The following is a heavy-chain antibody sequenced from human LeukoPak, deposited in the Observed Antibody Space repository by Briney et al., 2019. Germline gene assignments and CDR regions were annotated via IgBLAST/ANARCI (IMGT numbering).Heavy chain of an antibody. CDR3: SRDRDNWNYYFDY. V-gene: IGHV3-49*04. Sequence: PGGSLRLSCTASGFTFGDYAMSWVRQAPGKGLEWIGFIRSKAYGGTTEYAASVKGRFTISRDDSKTIAYLQVNSLRTEDTAVYYCSRDRDNWNYYFDYWGQGTLVTVSS. CDR2: IRSKAYGGTT. D-gene: IGHD1-7*01. CDR1: GFTFGDYA. J-gene: IGHJ4*02.